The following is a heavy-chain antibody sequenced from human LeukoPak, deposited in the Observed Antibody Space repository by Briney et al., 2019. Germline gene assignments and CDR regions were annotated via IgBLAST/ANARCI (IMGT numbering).Heavy chain of an antibody. J-gene: IGHJ6*02. D-gene: IGHD4-11*01. CDR2: MNPNSGNT. Sequence: ASVKVSCKASGCTFTSYDINWVRQATGQGLEWMGWMNPNSGNTGYAQKFQGRVTMTRNTSISTAYMELSSLRSEDTAVYYCARVFALQGYYYYGMDVWGQGTTVTVSS. CDR3: ARVFALQGYYYYGMDV. V-gene: IGHV1-8*01. CDR1: GCTFTSYD.